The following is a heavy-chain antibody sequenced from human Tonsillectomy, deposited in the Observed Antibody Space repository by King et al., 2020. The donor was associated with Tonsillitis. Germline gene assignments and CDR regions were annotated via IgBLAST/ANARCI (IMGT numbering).Heavy chain of an antibody. Sequence: VQLGESGGGLVQPGGSLRLSCAASGFTFTNYAMSWVRQAPGKGLEWVSVISGSGFTSYYADSVKGRFTISRDNSKNTLCLQMSSLRAEDTAVYYCAGGSSFDYYDHWGQGTQVTVSS. CDR2: ISGSGFTS. CDR3: AGGSSFDYYDH. J-gene: IGHJ4*02. CDR1: GFTFTNYA. V-gene: IGHV3-23*04. D-gene: IGHD4-23*01.